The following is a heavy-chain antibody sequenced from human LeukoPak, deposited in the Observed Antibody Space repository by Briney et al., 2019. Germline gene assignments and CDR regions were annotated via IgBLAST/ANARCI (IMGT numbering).Heavy chain of an antibody. CDR3: ARGWGTIFGVVQNFDY. CDR1: GGSFSGYY. D-gene: IGHD3-3*01. Sequence: PSETLSLTCAVYGGSFSGYYWSWIRQPPGKGLEWIGEINHSGSTNYNPSLKSRVTISVDTSKNQFSLKLSSVTAADTAVYYCARGWGTIFGVVQNFDYWGQGTLVTVSS. J-gene: IGHJ4*02. V-gene: IGHV4-34*01. CDR2: INHSGST.